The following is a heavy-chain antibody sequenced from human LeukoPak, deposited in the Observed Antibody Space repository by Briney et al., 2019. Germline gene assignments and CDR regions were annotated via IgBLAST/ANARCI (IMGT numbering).Heavy chain of an antibody. CDR3: ARGGIAAAGRVFDC. CDR1: GDSVSGNSAA. D-gene: IGHD6-13*01. V-gene: IGHV6-1*01. CDR2: TYYRSKWYN. Sequence: SQTLSLTCAISGDSVSGNSAAWNWIRQSPSRGLEWLGRTYYRSKWYNDYAVSVKSRITINPDTSKNQFSLQLNSVTPEDTAIYYCARGGIAAAGRVFDCWGQGTLVTVSS. J-gene: IGHJ4*02.